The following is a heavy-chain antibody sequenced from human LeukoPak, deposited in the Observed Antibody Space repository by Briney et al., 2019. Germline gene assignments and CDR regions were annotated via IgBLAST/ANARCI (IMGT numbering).Heavy chain of an antibody. CDR1: GYIFTDYY. CDR3: ARERSWLDP. J-gene: IGHJ5*02. Sequence: ASVKVSCKASGYIFTDYYMHWMRQAPGQELGWMGRINPNSGGTNYAQKFQGRVTMTRDTSITTAYMELSRLRSDDTAVYYCARERSWLDPWGQGTLVTVSS. V-gene: IGHV1-2*06. CDR2: INPNSGGT.